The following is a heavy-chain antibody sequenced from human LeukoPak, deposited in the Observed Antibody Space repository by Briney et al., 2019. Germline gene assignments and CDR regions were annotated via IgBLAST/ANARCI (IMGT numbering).Heavy chain of an antibody. CDR1: GFTFSSYA. Sequence: GRILRLSCAASGFTFSSYAMHWVRQAPGKGLEWVADISYDGSNKYYADPVKGRFTISRDNSKNTLHLQMNILRAEDTAVYYCARGRGGSGSYYPFDYWGQGTLVTVSS. CDR3: ARGRGGSGSYYPFDY. CDR2: ISYDGSNK. D-gene: IGHD3-10*01. J-gene: IGHJ4*02. V-gene: IGHV3-30*04.